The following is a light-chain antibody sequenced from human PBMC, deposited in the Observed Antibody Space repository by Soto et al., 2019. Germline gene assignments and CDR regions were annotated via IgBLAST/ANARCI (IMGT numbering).Light chain of an antibody. CDR3: QQYDSSSIT. Sequence: EIVLTQSPGALSLSPGERATLSCRASQSVSSNYLAWYQQKPGQAPRLLICGASSRATGIPDRFSASGSGTDFTLTISGLQPEDFAVYYCQQYDSSSITFGQGTRLEIK. CDR2: GAS. J-gene: IGKJ5*01. CDR1: QSVSSNY. V-gene: IGKV3-20*01.